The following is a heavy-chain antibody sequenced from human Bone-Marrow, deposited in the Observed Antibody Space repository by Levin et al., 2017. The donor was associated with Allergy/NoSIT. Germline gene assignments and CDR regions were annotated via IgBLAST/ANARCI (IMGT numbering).Heavy chain of an antibody. V-gene: IGHV5-51*01. D-gene: IGHD3-16*01. CDR3: ARDRCYYNSADDYGCLRASDY. Sequence: PGGSLRLSCKASGYRFTSYWIGWVRQMPGKGLEWMGVIYPGDSETRYSPSFQGQVTISVDKARSTAYLQWSSLKVSDTAMYYCARDRCYYNSADDYGCLRASDYWGQGTLVTVSS. CDR2: IYPGDSET. CDR1: GYRFTSYW. J-gene: IGHJ4*02.